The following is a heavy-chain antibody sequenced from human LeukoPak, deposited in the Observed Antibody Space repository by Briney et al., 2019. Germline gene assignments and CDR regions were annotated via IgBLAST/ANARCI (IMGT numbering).Heavy chain of an antibody. CDR1: GIPFSRYG. Sequence: GGSLRLSCAASGIPFSRYGMHWVRQAPGRGLEWMAFIRYDSSDQYYADSVKGRFTISRDNAKSSLYLQMNSLRAEDMALYYCAKDKGRYYYYYMDVWGKGTTVTVSS. CDR3: AKDKGRYYYYYMDV. J-gene: IGHJ6*03. CDR2: IRYDSSDQ. V-gene: IGHV3-30*02.